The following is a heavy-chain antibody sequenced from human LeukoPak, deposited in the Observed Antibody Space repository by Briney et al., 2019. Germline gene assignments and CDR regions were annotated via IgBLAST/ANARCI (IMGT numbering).Heavy chain of an antibody. CDR1: GGSISSSHW. CDR2: IYHSGST. Sequence: SGTLSLTCAVSGGSISSSHWWRWVRQPPGMGLEWIGEIYHSGSTNYNPSLKSRVTISVDKSKNQFSLKLSSVTAADTAVYYCVRVQVVVPSAFDYCDYWGQGTLVTVSS. D-gene: IGHD2-2*01. CDR3: VRVQVVVPSAFDYCDY. V-gene: IGHV4-4*02. J-gene: IGHJ4*02.